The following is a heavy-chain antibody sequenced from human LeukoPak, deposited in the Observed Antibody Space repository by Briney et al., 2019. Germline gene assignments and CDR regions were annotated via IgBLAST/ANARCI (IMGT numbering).Heavy chain of an antibody. CDR1: GFTFSSYG. V-gene: IGHV3-23*01. Sequence: GGSLRLSCAASGFTFSSYGMSWVRQAPGKGLEWVSAISGSGGSTYYADSVKGRFTISRDNSKNTLYLQMNSLRAEDTAVYYCEIRYSGSTGFDYWGQGTLVTVSS. D-gene: IGHD5-12*01. CDR3: EIRYSGSTGFDY. CDR2: ISGSGGST. J-gene: IGHJ4*02.